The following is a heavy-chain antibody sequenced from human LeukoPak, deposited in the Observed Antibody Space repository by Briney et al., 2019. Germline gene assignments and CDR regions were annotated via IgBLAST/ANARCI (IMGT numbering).Heavy chain of an antibody. CDR3: ARAHSRPFDS. V-gene: IGHV3-48*02. Sequence: GGSLRLSCAASGFTFTSYSMNWVRQAPGKGLEWVSYISSSRSSIYYADSVKGRFTVSRANAKDSLFLQMNSLRDEDTAVYYCARAHSRPFDSWGQGTLVTVSS. CDR2: ISSSRSSI. D-gene: IGHD6-13*01. CDR1: GFTFTSYS. J-gene: IGHJ4*02.